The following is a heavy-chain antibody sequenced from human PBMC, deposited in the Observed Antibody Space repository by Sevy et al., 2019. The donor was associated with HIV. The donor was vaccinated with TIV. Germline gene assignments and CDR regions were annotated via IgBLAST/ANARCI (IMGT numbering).Heavy chain of an antibody. V-gene: IGHV3-30*04. D-gene: IGHD2-8*01. J-gene: IGHJ6*02. CDR2: ISYDGSNK. CDR3: ASIVLMVYEYYGMDV. CDR1: GFTFSSYA. Sequence: LTCAASGFTFSSYAMHWVRQAPGKGLEWVAVISYDGSNKYYADSVKGRFTISRDNSKNTLYLQMNSLRAEDTAVYYCASIVLMVYEYYGMDVWGQGTTVTVSS.